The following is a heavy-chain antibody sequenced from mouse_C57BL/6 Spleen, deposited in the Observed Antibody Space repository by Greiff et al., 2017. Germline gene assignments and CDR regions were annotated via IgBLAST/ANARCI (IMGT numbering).Heavy chain of an antibody. D-gene: IGHD4-1*01. CDR3: EHRRGGLGREGNFDY. CDR2: ILPGSGST. CDR1: GYTFTGYW. V-gene: IGHV1-9*01. J-gene: IGHJ2*01. Sequence: QVQLQQSGAELMKPGASVKLSCKATGYTFTGYWIEWVKQRPGHGLEWIGEILPGSGSTNYNEKFKGKATFTADTSSNTAYMQLSSLTTEDSALYYWEHRRGGLGREGNFDYWGQGTTLTVSS.